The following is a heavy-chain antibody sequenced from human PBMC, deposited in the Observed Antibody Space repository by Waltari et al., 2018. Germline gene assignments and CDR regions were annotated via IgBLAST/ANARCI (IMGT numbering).Heavy chain of an antibody. CDR2: ISYDGSNK. CDR3: ARFDYYDSSGSAFDY. Sequence: QVQLVESGGGVVQPGRSLRLSCAASGFTFSRYGMHWVLQAPGKGLEWVAVISYDGSNKYYADSVKGRFTISRDNSKNTLYLQMNSLRAEDTAVYYCARFDYYDSSGSAFDYWGQGTLVTVSS. D-gene: IGHD3-22*01. J-gene: IGHJ4*02. V-gene: IGHV3-30*03. CDR1: GFTFSRYG.